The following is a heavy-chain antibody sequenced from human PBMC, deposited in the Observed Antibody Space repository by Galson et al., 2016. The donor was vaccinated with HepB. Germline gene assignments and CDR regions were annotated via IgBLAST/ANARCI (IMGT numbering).Heavy chain of an antibody. J-gene: IGHJ3*02. Sequence: SLRLSCAASGFTFSDYWMTWVRQAPGKGLEWVANIKKDGSQKNYVDSLKGRFTISRDNAKNSLHLQMNSLTAGDTAVYFCARDSTYYDRSAYYDTLDIWGQGTMVTVSS. V-gene: IGHV3-7*05. CDR3: ARDSTYYDRSAYYDTLDI. CDR2: IKKDGSQK. CDR1: GFTFSDYW. D-gene: IGHD3-22*01.